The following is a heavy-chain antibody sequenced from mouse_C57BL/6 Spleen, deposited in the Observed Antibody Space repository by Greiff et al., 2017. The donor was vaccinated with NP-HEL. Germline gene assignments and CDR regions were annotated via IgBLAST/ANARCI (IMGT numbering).Heavy chain of an antibody. J-gene: IGHJ4*01. Sequence: EVQVVESGEGLVKPGGSLKLSCAASGFTFSSYAMSWVRQTPEKRLEWVAYISSGGDYIYYADTVKGRFTISRDNARNTLYLQMSSLKSEDTAMYYCTRLELLRGGMDYWGQGTSVTVSS. CDR3: TRLELLRGGMDY. V-gene: IGHV5-9-1*02. CDR1: GFTFSSYA. CDR2: ISSGGDYI. D-gene: IGHD1-1*01.